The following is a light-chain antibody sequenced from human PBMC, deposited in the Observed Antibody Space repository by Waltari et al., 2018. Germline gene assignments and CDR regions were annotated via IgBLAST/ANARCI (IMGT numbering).Light chain of an antibody. CDR3: QQYNAWPPALT. J-gene: IGKJ4*01. CDR2: FAS. CDR1: QSVGTK. Sequence: IVMTQSPGTLSVSPGETATLSCRASQSVGTKLAWYQRKPGQAPRLLISFASTRATGRPARFSGGGSGTEFTLTINTLQAEDFAIYYCQQYNAWPPALTFGGGTKVEIK. V-gene: IGKV3D-15*01.